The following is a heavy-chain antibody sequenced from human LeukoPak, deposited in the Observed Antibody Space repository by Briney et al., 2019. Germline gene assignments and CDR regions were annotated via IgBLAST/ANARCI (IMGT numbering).Heavy chain of an antibody. CDR3: ARHGAGAGGYAFDI. D-gene: IGHD4/OR15-4a*01. V-gene: IGHV4-4*02. CDR2: IYHSGST. J-gene: IGHJ3*02. Sequence: SETLSLTCAVSGDSISSSNWWSWVRQPPGKGLEWIGSIYHSGSTYYNPSLKSRVTISVDTSKNQFSLKLSSVTAADTAVYYCARHGAGAGGYAFDIWGQGTMVTVSS. CDR1: GDSISSSNW.